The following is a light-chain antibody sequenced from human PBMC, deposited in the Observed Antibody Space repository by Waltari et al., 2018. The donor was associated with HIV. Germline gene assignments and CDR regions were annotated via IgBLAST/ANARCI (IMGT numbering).Light chain of an antibody. CDR3: SSYTSSNTFVV. V-gene: IGLV2-18*02. Sequence: QSALTQPPSVSGSPGQSVTISCTGTSSDVGNYNRVSWYQQPPGSAPKLSIYEVSNRPSGGPRRFSGSKSGNTASLTISGLQAEDEADYYCSSYTSSNTFVVFGGGTKLTVL. CDR1: SSDVGNYNR. J-gene: IGLJ2*01. CDR2: EVS.